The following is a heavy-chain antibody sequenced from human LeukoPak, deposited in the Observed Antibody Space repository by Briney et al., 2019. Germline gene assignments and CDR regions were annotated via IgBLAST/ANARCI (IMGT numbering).Heavy chain of an antibody. J-gene: IGHJ4*02. CDR3: AKDPLVVTADPGSGYFDY. Sequence: GGSLRLSCAASGFTFSSYAKSWVGQAPGKGREWGSAISGSGGSTYYADSVKGRFTISRDNSKNTLYLQMNSLRAEDTAVYYCAKDPLVVTADPGSGYFDYWGQGTLVTVSS. V-gene: IGHV3-23*01. CDR1: GFTFSSYA. D-gene: IGHD2-21*02. CDR2: ISGSGGST.